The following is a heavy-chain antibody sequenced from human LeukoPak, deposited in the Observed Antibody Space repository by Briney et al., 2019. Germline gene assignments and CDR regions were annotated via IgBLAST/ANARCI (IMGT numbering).Heavy chain of an antibody. CDR3: ARGQRRITAKYYYYYMDV. D-gene: IGHD1-20*01. CDR2: MNPNSGNT. J-gene: IGHJ6*03. Sequence: ASVKVSCKASGYTFTSYDINWVRQATGQGLEWMGWMNPNSGNTGYAQKFQGRVTMTRNTSISTAYMELSSLRSEDTAVYYCARGQRRITAKYYYYYMDVWGKGTTVTVSS. V-gene: IGHV1-8*01. CDR1: GYTFTSYD.